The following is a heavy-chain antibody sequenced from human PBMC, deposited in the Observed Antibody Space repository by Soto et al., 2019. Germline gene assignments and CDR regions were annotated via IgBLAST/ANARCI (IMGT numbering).Heavy chain of an antibody. CDR3: ARVYLWFGELSPASFDY. D-gene: IGHD3-10*01. J-gene: IGHJ4*02. CDR1: GFTFSSYS. CDR2: IISSSSYI. Sequence: GGSLRLSCAASGFTFSSYSMNWVRQAPGKGLEWVSSIISSSSYIYYADSVKGRFTISRDNAKNSLYLQMNSLRAEDTAVYYCARVYLWFGELSPASFDYWGQGTLVTVSS. V-gene: IGHV3-21*01.